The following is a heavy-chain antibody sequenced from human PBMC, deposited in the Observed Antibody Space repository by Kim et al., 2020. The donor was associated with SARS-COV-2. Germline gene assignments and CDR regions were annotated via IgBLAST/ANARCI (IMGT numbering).Heavy chain of an antibody. CDR3: GRELGSHVDTDYNFWTGYIVY. D-gene: IGHD3-3*01. CDR2: INPNDGRT. J-gene: IGHJ4*02. V-gene: IGHV1-46*01. CDR1: GYTFIGNY. Sequence: ASVKVSCKPSGYTFIGNYIHWVRQAPGQGLEWMGMINPNDGRTSYAQKFQGRVSVSSDTSTSTVYMELSGLGSEDTTIYYCGRELGSHVDTDYNFWTGYIVYWGRGTLVTVSS.